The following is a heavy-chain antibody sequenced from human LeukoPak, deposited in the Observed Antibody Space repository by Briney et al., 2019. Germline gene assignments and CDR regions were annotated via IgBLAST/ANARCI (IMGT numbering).Heavy chain of an antibody. J-gene: IGHJ6*03. CDR1: GFTFSSYW. CDR3: AREGIAAADYYYYYMDV. V-gene: IGHV3-7*01. D-gene: IGHD6-13*01. Sequence: GGSLRLSCAASGFTFSSYWMSWVRRAPGKGLEWVANIKQDGSEKYYVDSVKGRFTISRDNARNSLYLQMNSLRAEDTAVYYCAREGIAAADYYYYYMDVWGKGTTVTVSS. CDR2: IKQDGSEK.